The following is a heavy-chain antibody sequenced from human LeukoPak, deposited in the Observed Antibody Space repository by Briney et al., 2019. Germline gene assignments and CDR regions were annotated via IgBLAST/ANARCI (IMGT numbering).Heavy chain of an antibody. Sequence: PGGSLRLSCAASGFTFSSYWMSWVRQAPGKGLEWVANIKQDGSEKYYVDSVKGRFTISRDNAKNSLYLQMNSLRAEDTAVYYCASCQTRQNYYYYYGMDVWGQGTTVTVSS. CDR1: GFTFSSYW. V-gene: IGHV3-7*01. J-gene: IGHJ6*02. CDR2: IKQDGSEK. CDR3: ASCQTRQNYYYYYGMDV.